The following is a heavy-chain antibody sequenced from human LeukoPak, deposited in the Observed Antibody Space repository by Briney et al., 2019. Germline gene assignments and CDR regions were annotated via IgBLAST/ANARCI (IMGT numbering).Heavy chain of an antibody. CDR2: MYYSGST. CDR1: GGSVSSGSYY. CDR3: ARAKVGIAVASSNWFDP. Sequence: SETLSLTCTVSGGSVSSGSYYWSWIRQPPGKGLEWIGYMYYSGSTNYNPSLKSRVTISVDTSKNQFSLKLSSVTAADTAVYYCARAKVGIAVASSNWFDPWGQGTLVTVSS. J-gene: IGHJ5*02. D-gene: IGHD6-19*01. V-gene: IGHV4-61*01.